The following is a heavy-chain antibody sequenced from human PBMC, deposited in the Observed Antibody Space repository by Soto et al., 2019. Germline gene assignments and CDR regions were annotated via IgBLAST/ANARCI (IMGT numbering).Heavy chain of an antibody. CDR1: GYTFTSYG. CDR2: ISAYNGNT. CDR3: ATDLAAPWDYYYYGMDV. V-gene: IGHV1-18*01. D-gene: IGHD6-6*01. Sequence: ASVKVSCKASGYTFTSYGISWVRQAPGQGLEWMGWISAYNGNTNYAQKLQGRVTMTTDTSTSTAYMELSSLRSEDTAVYYCATDLAAPWDYYYYGMDVWGQGTTVTVSS. J-gene: IGHJ6*02.